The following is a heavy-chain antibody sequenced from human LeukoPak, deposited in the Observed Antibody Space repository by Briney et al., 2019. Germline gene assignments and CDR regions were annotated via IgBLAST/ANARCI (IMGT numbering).Heavy chain of an antibody. CDR2: ISSSSSTI. J-gene: IGHJ4*02. CDR3: ARGGSYYEWDY. V-gene: IGHV3-48*04. CDR1: GFTFSSYS. D-gene: IGHD1-26*01. Sequence: GGSLRLSCAASGFTFSSYSMNWVRQAPGKGLEWVSYISSSSSTIYYADSVKGRFTISRDNAKNSLYLQMNSLRAEDTAVYYCARGGSYYEWDYWGQGTLVTVSS.